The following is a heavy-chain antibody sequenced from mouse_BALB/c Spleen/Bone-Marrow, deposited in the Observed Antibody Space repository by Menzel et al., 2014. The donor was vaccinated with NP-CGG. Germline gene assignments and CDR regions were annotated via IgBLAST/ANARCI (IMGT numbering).Heavy chain of an antibody. CDR1: GFTFSSYT. CDR3: TRDNGPFDY. CDR2: ITSGGSYT. Sequence: VQLKESGGGLVKPGGSLKLSCAASGFTFSSYTMSWVRQTPEKRLERVATITSGGSYTYYPDSVKGRFTISRDNAKNTLYLQMSSLKSEDTAMYYCTRDNGPFDYWGQGTPLTVSS. D-gene: IGHD1-2*01. V-gene: IGHV5-6-4*01. J-gene: IGHJ2*01.